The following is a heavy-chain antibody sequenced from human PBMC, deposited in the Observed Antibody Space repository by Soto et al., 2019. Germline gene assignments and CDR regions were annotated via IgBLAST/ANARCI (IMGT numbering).Heavy chain of an antibody. CDR2: INHSGST. V-gene: IGHV4-34*01. J-gene: IGHJ4*02. CDR3: ARGRRYYYGSGSYHNFDY. CDR1: GGSFSGYY. D-gene: IGHD3-10*01. Sequence: PSETLSLTCAVYGGSFSGYYWSWIRQPPGKGLEWIGEINHSGSTNYNPSHKSRVTITVDTSKNQFSMKLSSVTAADTAVFYFARGRRYYYGSGSYHNFDYWGQGTLVTVSS.